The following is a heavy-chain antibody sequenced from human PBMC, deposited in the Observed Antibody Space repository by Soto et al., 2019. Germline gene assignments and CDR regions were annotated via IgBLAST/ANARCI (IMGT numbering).Heavy chain of an antibody. CDR2: ISGSGGST. CDR1: GFTFSSYA. Sequence: GGSLRLSCAASGFTFSSYAMSWVRQAPGKGLEWVSAISGSGGSTHYADSVKGRFTISRDNSKNTLYLQMNSLRAEDTAVYYCAKAFPSLMGIAEYYFDYWGQGTLVTVSS. V-gene: IGHV3-23*01. CDR3: AKAFPSLMGIAEYYFDY. J-gene: IGHJ4*02. D-gene: IGHD6-13*01.